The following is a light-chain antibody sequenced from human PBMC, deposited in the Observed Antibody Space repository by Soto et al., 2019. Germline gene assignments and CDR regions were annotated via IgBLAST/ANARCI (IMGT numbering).Light chain of an antibody. Sequence: EIVLTQSPGTLSLSPGERATLSCRASQSVSSSNLAWYYQKPGQAPRLLIYATSNRATGIPARFSGSGSGTDFTLSISSLEPEDFAVYYCQQRSSWPFTFGPGTKVDIK. CDR2: ATS. V-gene: IGKV3D-20*02. CDR3: QQRSSWPFT. CDR1: QSVSSSN. J-gene: IGKJ3*01.